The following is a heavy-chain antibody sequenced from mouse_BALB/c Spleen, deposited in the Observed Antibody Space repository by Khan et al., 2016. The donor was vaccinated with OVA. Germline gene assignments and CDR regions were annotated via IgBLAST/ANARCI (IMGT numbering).Heavy chain of an antibody. Sequence: QIQLVQSGPELKKPGETVKISCKASGYTFTNYGMNWMKQAPGKGLKWMGWINTYTGEPTYADDFKGRFAFSLETSASTAYLQFNNLKNEDTSTYFCSRPPYFSYVMAYWGQGTSVTVSS. CDR1: GYTFTNYG. CDR2: INTYTGEP. V-gene: IGHV9-3-1*01. J-gene: IGHJ4*01. D-gene: IGHD2-10*01. CDR3: SRPPYFSYVMAY.